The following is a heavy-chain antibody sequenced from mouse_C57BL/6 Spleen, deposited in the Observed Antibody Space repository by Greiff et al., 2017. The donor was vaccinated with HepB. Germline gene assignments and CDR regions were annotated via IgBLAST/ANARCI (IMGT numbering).Heavy chain of an antibody. J-gene: IGHJ4*01. V-gene: IGHV1-53*01. CDR2: INPSDGDT. Sequence: QVQLQQPGTELVKPGASVKLSCTASGYTFTSYWMPWVQQRPGQGLEWIGNINPSDGDTNYNENFKSQATLTVDKSTSTAYMQLSSLTSEDSAVYYCARGFYYAMDYWGQGTSVTVSS. CDR1: GYTFTSYW. CDR3: ARGFYYAMDY.